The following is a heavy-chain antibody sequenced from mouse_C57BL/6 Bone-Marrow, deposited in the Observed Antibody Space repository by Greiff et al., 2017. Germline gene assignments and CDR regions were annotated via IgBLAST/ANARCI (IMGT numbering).Heavy chain of an antibody. CDR1: GYNITDDY. J-gene: IGHJ3*01. V-gene: IGHV14-4*01. Sequence: EVQLQQSGAELVRPGASVKLSCTASGYNITDDYMHWVKQRPEQGLEWIGWIDPENGDTEYAWKFQGKATITADTSSNTAYLQLSSLTSEDTAVYYCILCLSYWGQGTLVTVSA. CDR2: IDPENGDT. D-gene: IGHD2-2*01. CDR3: ILCLSY.